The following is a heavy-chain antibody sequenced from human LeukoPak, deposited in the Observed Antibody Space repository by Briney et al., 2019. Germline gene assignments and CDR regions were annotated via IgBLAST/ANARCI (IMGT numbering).Heavy chain of an antibody. CDR2: INPNSGGT. D-gene: IGHD6-19*01. Sequence: GASVKVSCKASGYTFTGYYMHWVRQAPGQGLEWMGWINPNSGGTNYAQKFQGWVTMTRDTSISTAYMELSRLRSDDTAVYYCARGGPVAGTRRGDYWGQGTLVTVSS. J-gene: IGHJ4*02. CDR3: ARGGPVAGTRRGDY. V-gene: IGHV1-2*04. CDR1: GYTFTGYY.